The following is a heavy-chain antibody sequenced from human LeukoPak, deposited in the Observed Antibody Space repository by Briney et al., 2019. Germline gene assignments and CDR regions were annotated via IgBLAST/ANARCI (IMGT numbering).Heavy chain of an antibody. V-gene: IGHV4-31*03. CDR3: ATYGGVRGLSFDY. D-gene: IGHD3-10*01. Sequence: PSETLSLTCTVSGASISSNDHYWSWIRQHPGKGLEWIGYTHHTGNTYYNPSLKSRLTISVDTSRNQFYLKLSSVTAADTAVYYCATYGGVRGLSFDYWGQGTLVTVSS. CDR2: THHTGNT. CDR1: GASISSNDHY. J-gene: IGHJ4*02.